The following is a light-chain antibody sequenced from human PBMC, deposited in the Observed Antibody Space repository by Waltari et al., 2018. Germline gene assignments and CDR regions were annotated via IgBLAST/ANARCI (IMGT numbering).Light chain of an antibody. J-gene: IGKJ1*01. CDR2: RAS. V-gene: IGKV1-5*03. CDR1: QSINRW. CDR3: QQYSDDWT. Sequence: DLQMTQSPSTLSASVGDTVSITCRASQSINRWLAWYQQKPGKAPNRLIYRASTLESGVPSRFSGSESGAEFTLTISSLQPDDFATYYCQQYSDDWTFGQGTKVEIK.